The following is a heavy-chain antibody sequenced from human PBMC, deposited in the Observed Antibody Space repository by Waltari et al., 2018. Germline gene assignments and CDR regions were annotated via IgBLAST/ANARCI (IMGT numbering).Heavy chain of an antibody. Sequence: QVQLQESGPGLVKPSETLSLTCTVSGYSISSGYYWGWFRQPPGKGLEWRGSIYHSGSTYYNPSLKSRVTISVDTSKNQFSLKLSSVTAADTAVYYCASNYDFWSGQHEFDPWGQGTLVTVSS. CDR2: IYHSGST. D-gene: IGHD3-3*01. J-gene: IGHJ5*02. CDR3: ASNYDFWSGQHEFDP. V-gene: IGHV4-38-2*02. CDR1: GYSISSGYY.